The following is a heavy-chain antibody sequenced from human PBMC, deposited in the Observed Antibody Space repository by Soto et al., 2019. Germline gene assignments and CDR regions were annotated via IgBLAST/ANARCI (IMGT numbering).Heavy chain of an antibody. V-gene: IGHV3-23*01. CDR2: ISGSGGST. Sequence: EVQLLESGGGLVQPGGSLRLSCAASGFTFSSYAMSWVRQAPGKGLEWVSAISGSGGSTYYADSVKGRFTISRDNSKNTLYLQMNSLRAEDTAVYYCAKGQKLRFLEWLLAPYYYGMDVWGQGTTVTVSS. J-gene: IGHJ6*02. D-gene: IGHD3-3*01. CDR3: AKGQKLRFLEWLLAPYYYGMDV. CDR1: GFTFSSYA.